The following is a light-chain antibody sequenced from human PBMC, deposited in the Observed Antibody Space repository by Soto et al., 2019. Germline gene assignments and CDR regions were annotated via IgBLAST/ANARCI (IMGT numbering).Light chain of an antibody. CDR1: QSITRC. CDR2: DAS. V-gene: IGKV1-5*01. J-gene: IGKJ1*01. CDR3: QQRYSYSWT. Sequence: MTQTHWTNYLSLGPRVTVTCXASQSITRCMAWYQQKPGKAPKLLIYDASTLESGVPSRFSGSRSGTEFTLTISSLQPDDFATYYCQQRYSYSWTFGQGTKVDI.